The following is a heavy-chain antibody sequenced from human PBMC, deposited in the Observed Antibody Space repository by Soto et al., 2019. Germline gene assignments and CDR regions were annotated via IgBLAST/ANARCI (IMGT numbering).Heavy chain of an antibody. CDR3: ARDLYSSGWYYYYYGMDV. D-gene: IGHD6-19*01. Sequence: ASVKVSCKASGYTFTSYAMHWVRQAPGQRLEWMGWINAGNGNTKYSQKFQGRVTITRDTSASTAYMELSSLRSEDTAVYYCARDLYSSGWYYYYYGMDVWGQGTTVTVSS. V-gene: IGHV1-3*01. CDR1: GYTFTSYA. J-gene: IGHJ6*02. CDR2: INAGNGNT.